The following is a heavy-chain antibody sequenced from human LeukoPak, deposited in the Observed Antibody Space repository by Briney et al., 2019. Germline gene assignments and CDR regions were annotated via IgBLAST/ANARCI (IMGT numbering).Heavy chain of an antibody. CDR3: GRVEGFDY. CDR2: ISSNSSYI. Sequence: TGGSLRLSCAASGFIFSSYSMNWVRQAPGKGLEWVSYISSNSSYIYYADSVKGRLILSRDNAKNSLYLQMNSLRAEDTAVYYCGRVEGFDYWGQGTLVTVSS. CDR1: GFIFSSYS. V-gene: IGHV3-21*01. J-gene: IGHJ4*02.